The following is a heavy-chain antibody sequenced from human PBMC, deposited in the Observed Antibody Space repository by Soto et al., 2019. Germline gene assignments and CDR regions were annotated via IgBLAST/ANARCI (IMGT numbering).Heavy chain of an antibody. D-gene: IGHD3-16*01. CDR1: GFTLSSYA. CDR2: IGGVDEST. V-gene: IGHV3-23*01. J-gene: IGHJ6*02. CDR3: AKVRRGYYYGMDV. Sequence: EVQLSESGGGLVQPGGSLRLSCAASGFTLSSYAMSWVRQAPGKGLEWVSVIGGVDESTYYAASVKGRFTISRDNSKNTLYLQMNSLRVEDTAIYYCAKVRRGYYYGMDVWGQGTTVTVSS.